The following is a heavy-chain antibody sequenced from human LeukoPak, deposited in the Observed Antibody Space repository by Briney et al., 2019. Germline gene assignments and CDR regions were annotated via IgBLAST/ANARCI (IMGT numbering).Heavy chain of an antibody. V-gene: IGHV3-48*01. D-gene: IGHD1-1*01. CDR2: ISASGSNI. J-gene: IGHJ4*02. CDR3: VRGKGTYFDF. Sequence: GGSLRLSCAASGFPFSSYSMNWVRQAPGKGLEWVSYISASGSNIYYLDAVKGRFTVSRDNAMNSLFLQMNRPRAEDTAIYYCVRGKGTYFDFWGQGTLVTVSS. CDR1: GFPFSSYS.